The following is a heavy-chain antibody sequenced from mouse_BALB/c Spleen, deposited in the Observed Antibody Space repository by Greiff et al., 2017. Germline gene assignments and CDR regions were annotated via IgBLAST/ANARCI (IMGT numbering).Heavy chain of an antibody. Sequence: QVQLQQPGAELVKPGTSVKLSCKASGYNFTSYWINWVKLRPGQGLEWIGDIYPGSGSTNYNEKFKSKATLTVDTSSSTAYMQLSSLASEDSALYYCAREWFAYWGQGTLVTVSA. J-gene: IGHJ3*01. CDR2: IYPGSGST. CDR3: AREWFAY. V-gene: IGHV1-55*01. CDR1: GYNFTSYW.